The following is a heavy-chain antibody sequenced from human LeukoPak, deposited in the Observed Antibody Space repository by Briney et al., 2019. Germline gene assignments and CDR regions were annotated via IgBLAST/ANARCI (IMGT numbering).Heavy chain of an antibody. CDR1: GYTFTGYY. CDR2: INPNSGGT. J-gene: IGHJ6*02. CDR3: ARDRGRYFEEGTLYYYYYYGMDV. D-gene: IGHD3-9*01. V-gene: IGHV1-2*02. Sequence: GASVKVSCKASGYTFTGYYMHWVRQAPGQGLEWMGWINPNSGGTNYAQKFQGRVTITRDTSISTAYMELSRLRSDDTAVYYCARDRGRYFEEGTLYYYYYYGMDVWGQGTTVTVSS.